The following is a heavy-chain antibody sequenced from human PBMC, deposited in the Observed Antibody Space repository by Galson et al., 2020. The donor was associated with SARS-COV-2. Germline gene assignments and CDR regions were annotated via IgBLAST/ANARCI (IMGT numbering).Heavy chain of an antibody. CDR2: IVVGSGDT. D-gene: IGHD3-10*01. CDR3: AAITMVRGPAY. V-gene: IGHV1-58*01. J-gene: IGHJ4*02. CDR1: GFTFTSSA. Sequence: SVKVSCKTSGFTFTSSAVQWVRQARGQRLEWIGWIVVGSGDTKYAQKFQERVTITRDMSTSTAYMELSSLRSEDTAVYYCAAITMVRGPAYWGQGTLGTVSS.